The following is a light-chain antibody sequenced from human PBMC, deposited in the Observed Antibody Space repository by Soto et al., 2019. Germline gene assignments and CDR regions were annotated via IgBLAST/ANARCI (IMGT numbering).Light chain of an antibody. CDR2: YIS. J-gene: IGKJ5*01. Sequence: EIVMTQSPATLSVSPGETASLSCRASQSAGNFLAWYQQKPGQAPRLLIYYISTRATGIPARFSGSGSGTELTITINSLQSEDSAVYYCQQHNQWPITFGQGTRLEIK. CDR3: QQHNQWPIT. CDR1: QSAGNF. V-gene: IGKV3D-15*01.